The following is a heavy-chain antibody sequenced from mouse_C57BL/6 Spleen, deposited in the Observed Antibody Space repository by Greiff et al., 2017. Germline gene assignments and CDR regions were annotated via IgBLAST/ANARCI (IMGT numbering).Heavy chain of an antibody. CDR2: IFPGSGST. J-gene: IGHJ4*01. CDR3: ARYGEDYAMDY. Sequence: QVQLQQSGAELMKPGASVKLSCKATGYTFTGYWIEWVKQRHGHGLEWIGEIFPGSGSTNYNEKFKGKATFTADTSSITTYMQLSTLTADDSAIYYSARYGEDYAMDYWGQGTSVTVSA. CDR1: GYTFTGYW. D-gene: IGHD1-1*01. V-gene: IGHV1-9*01.